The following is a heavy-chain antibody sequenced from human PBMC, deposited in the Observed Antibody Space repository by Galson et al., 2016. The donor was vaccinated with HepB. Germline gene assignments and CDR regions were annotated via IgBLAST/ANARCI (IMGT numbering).Heavy chain of an antibody. V-gene: IGHV3-30*18. Sequence: SLRLSCAASGFTFSSYGMHWVRQAPGKGLEWVAVISYDGSNKYYADSVKSRFTISRDNSKNTLYLQMNSLRAEDTAVYYCAKVRQLAYYYGMDVWGQGTTVTVSS. J-gene: IGHJ6*02. D-gene: IGHD6-6*01. CDR2: ISYDGSNK. CDR3: AKVRQLAYYYGMDV. CDR1: GFTFSSYG.